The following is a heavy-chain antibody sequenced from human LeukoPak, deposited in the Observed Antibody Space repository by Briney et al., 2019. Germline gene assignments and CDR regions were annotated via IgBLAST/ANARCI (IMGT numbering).Heavy chain of an antibody. V-gene: IGHV1-24*01. J-gene: IGHJ6*03. CDR3: ATLVATVVTSHDYYYIDV. CDR1: GYTFTELS. Sequence: ASVKVSCKVSGYTFTELSMHWVRQAPGRGLEWMGGFDPEDGETIYAQKFQGRVTMTEDTSTDTAYMELSSLRSEDTAVYYCATLVATVVTSHDYYYIDVWGKGTTVTVSS. CDR2: FDPEDGET. D-gene: IGHD4-23*01.